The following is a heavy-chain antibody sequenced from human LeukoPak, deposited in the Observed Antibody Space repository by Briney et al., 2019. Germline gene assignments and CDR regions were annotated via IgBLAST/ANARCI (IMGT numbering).Heavy chain of an antibody. CDR2: INPNSGGT. J-gene: IGHJ4*02. CDR3: AKTDNKYDSRLILN. V-gene: IGHV1-2*02. Sequence: GASVKVSCKASGYTFTDYYMHWVRQAPGQGLEWMGWINPNSGGTNYAQKFHGRVTMTRETSITTAYMELSSLRSDDTAIYYCAKTDNKYDSRLILNWGQGTQVTVSS. CDR1: GYTFTDYY. D-gene: IGHD3-22*01.